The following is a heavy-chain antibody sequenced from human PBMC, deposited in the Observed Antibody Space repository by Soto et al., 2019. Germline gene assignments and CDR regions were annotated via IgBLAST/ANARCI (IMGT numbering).Heavy chain of an antibody. D-gene: IGHD6-6*01. CDR1: GYSFTSYW. CDR3: ARVGSSSLVYYYGMDV. J-gene: IGHJ6*02. Sequence: PGESLKISCKGSGYSFTSYWIGWVRQMPGKGLEWMGIIYPGDSDTRYSPSFQGQVTISADKSISTAYLQWSSLKASDTAMYYCARVGSSSLVYYYGMDVWGQGTTVTVSS. CDR2: IYPGDSDT. V-gene: IGHV5-51*01.